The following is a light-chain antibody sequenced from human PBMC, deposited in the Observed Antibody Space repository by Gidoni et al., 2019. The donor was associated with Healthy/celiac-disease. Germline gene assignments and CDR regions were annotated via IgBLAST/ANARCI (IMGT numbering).Light chain of an antibody. CDR2: DAA. CDR3: QQYNSYSAT. CDR1: QCISSW. Sequence: DLQMTQSPSTLSASVGDRVTITCRASQCISSWLAWYQQKPGKAPKLLIYDAACLGSGVPTRVSGSGSGTEFTLTISSLQPDDFATYYCQQYNSYSATFGPGTKVDIK. J-gene: IGKJ3*01. V-gene: IGKV1-5*01.